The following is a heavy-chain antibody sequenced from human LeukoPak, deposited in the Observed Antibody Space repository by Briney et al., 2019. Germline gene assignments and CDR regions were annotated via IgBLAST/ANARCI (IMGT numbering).Heavy chain of an antibody. CDR1: GFTFSGYG. Sequence: GRSLRLSCAASGFTFSGYGMHWVRQAPGKGLEWVAVISYDGSNKYYAGSVKGRFTISRDNSKNTLYLQMNSLRAEDTAVYYCAKEAGGIAVAGEARYFDYWGQGTLVTVSS. CDR3: AKEAGGIAVAGEARYFDY. CDR2: ISYDGSNK. V-gene: IGHV3-30*18. D-gene: IGHD6-19*01. J-gene: IGHJ4*02.